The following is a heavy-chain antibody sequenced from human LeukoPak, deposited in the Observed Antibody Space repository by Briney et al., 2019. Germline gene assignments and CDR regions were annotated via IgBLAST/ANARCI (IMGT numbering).Heavy chain of an antibody. CDR1: GYTFTSYA. V-gene: IGHV1-3*01. CDR2: INAGDGNT. Sequence: ASVKVSCKASGYTFTSYAMHWVRQAPGQGLEWMGWINAGDGNTKYSQRFQGRVTITADKSTSTAYMELSSLRSEDTAVYYCARVRRDGYNSEPLDYWGQGTLVTVSS. CDR3: ARVRRDGYNSEPLDY. D-gene: IGHD5-24*01. J-gene: IGHJ4*02.